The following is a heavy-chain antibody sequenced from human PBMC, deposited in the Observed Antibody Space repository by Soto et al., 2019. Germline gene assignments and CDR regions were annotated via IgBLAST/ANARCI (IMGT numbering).Heavy chain of an antibody. D-gene: IGHD1-26*01. V-gene: IGHV4-38-2*02. Sequence: KASETLSLTCAVSGYPISSGYYWDWIRQPPGKGLEWIGSFYHSGSTYYNPSLKSRVTISVDTSKNHFSLKLSSVTAADTAVYYCARDGGSYYFYYWGQGTLVTVSS. CDR3: ARDGGSYYFYY. CDR2: FYHSGST. CDR1: GYPISSGYY. J-gene: IGHJ4*02.